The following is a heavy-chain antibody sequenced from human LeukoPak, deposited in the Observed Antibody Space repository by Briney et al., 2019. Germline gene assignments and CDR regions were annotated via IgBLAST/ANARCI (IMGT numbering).Heavy chain of an antibody. V-gene: IGHV3-23*01. Sequence: GGSLRLSCAASGFTFSSYAMTWVRQASGTGLEWVSIIASNGNTYYAGSVKGRFTISRDDSKSTLYLQMNSLRPGDTAVYYCAKCARSGGACYDAFDLWGQGTMVTVSS. CDR1: GFTFSSYA. J-gene: IGHJ3*01. CDR3: AKCARSGGACYDAFDL. D-gene: IGHD2-15*01. CDR2: IASNGNT.